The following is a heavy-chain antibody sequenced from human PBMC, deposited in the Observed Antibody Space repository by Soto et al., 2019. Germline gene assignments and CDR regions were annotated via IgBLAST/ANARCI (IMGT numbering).Heavy chain of an antibody. CDR2: IYYSGSS. Sequence: QVQLQESGPGLVKPSETLSLTCTVSNGSTTNYYWSWIRQPPGKGLEWIGYIYYSGSSNYNPSLKSRVSISLDTSRKHLSLKLSSVPAADTAVYYCARGGSWLDPWGQGTLVTVSS. V-gene: IGHV4-59*01. CDR3: ARGGSWLDP. J-gene: IGHJ5*02. CDR1: NGSTTNYY. D-gene: IGHD2-15*01.